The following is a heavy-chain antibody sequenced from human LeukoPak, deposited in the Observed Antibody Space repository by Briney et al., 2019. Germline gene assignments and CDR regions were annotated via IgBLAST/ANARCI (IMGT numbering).Heavy chain of an antibody. V-gene: IGHV3-64D*06. CDR2: ISGNGGST. Sequence: GGSLRLSCAASQFTFSNHGMHWVRQAPGKGLEYVSGISGNGGSTYYADSVKGRFTISRDNSKNTLYLQMSSLRAEDTAVYYCVLTSDFLTGLIEGPMNKGFDYWGQGTLVTVSS. CDR3: VLTSDFLTGLIEGPMNKGFDY. D-gene: IGHD3-9*01. CDR1: QFTFSNHG. J-gene: IGHJ4*02.